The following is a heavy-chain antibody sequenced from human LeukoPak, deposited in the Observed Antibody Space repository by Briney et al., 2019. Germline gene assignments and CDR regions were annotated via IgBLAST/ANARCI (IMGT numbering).Heavy chain of an antibody. Sequence: GESLKISCKGSGYSFTSYWIGWVRQVPGKGLEWMGIIYPGDSDTRYSPSFQGQVTISADKSITTAYLQWSSLKASDTAMYYCVRRLVVTAKEHYFDYWGQGTLVTVSS. CDR1: GYSFTSYW. D-gene: IGHD2-21*02. CDR3: VRRLVVTAKEHYFDY. J-gene: IGHJ4*02. V-gene: IGHV5-51*01. CDR2: IYPGDSDT.